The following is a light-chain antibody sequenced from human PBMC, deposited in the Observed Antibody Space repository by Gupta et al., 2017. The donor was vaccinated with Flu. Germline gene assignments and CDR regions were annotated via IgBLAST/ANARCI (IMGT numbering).Light chain of an antibody. CDR2: AAS. CDR1: LGVGND. V-gene: IGKV1-17*01. CDR3: LQHNRFPYS. J-gene: IGKJ2*03. Sequence: DIQMTQSPSSLPASVGDRVTITCRASLGVGNDLGWYQQQPGKAPRRLIYAASTLQSGVPSRFSGSGSGTEFTLTISSLQPEDFATYYCLQHNRFPYSFGQGTKLEI.